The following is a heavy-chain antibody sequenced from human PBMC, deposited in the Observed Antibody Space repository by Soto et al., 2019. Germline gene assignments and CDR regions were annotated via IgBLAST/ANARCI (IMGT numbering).Heavy chain of an antibody. V-gene: IGHV4-31*03. Sequence: QVQLQESGPGLVKPSQTLSLTCTVSGGSISSGGYYWGWIRQHPGKGLEWIGYIYYSGSTYYNPSLKSRVTISVDTSKNQFSLKLSSVTAADTAVYYCARALFGVVIRHNWFDPWGQGTLVTVSS. J-gene: IGHJ5*02. CDR2: IYYSGST. CDR3: ARALFGVVIRHNWFDP. D-gene: IGHD3-3*01. CDR1: GGSISSGGYY.